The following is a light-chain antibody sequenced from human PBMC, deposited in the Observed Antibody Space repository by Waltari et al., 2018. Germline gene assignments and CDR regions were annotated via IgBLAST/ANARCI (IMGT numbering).Light chain of an antibody. J-gene: IGLJ1*01. CDR1: SRDVGRYNY. CDR2: DVS. Sequence: QSALPQPASVSGSPGQSITISCAGASRDVGRYNYFSCYQQHPGKAPKLMIYDVSNRPSGVSNRFSGSKSGNTASLTISGLQAEDEGDYYCISYTGSITFVFGTGTKVTVL. V-gene: IGLV2-14*03. CDR3: ISYTGSITFV.